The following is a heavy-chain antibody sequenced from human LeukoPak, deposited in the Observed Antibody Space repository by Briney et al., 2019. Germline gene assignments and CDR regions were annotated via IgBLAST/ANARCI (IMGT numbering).Heavy chain of an antibody. CDR3: ARDHGGGGAYYYDSSGYYYGWFDP. V-gene: IGHV1-69*01. J-gene: IGHJ5*02. CDR2: IIPIFGTA. D-gene: IGHD3-22*01. Sequence: SVKVSCKASGGTFSSYAISWVRQAPGQGLEWMGGIIPIFGTANYAQKFQGRVTITADEFTSTAYMELSSLRSEDTAVYYCARDHGGGGAYYYDSSGYYYGWFDPWGQGTLVTVSS. CDR1: GGTFSSYA.